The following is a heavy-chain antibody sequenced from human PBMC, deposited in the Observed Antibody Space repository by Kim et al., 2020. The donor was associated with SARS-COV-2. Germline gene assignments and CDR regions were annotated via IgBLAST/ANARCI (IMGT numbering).Heavy chain of an antibody. Sequence: TNYYLSLKSRVTISVDTSKNQFSLKLSSLTAADTAVYCCAGYYCGGDYWGQGTLVTVSP. V-gene: IGHV4-59*01. J-gene: IGHJ4*02. CDR3: AGYYCGGDY. D-gene: IGHD2-21*01. CDR2: T.